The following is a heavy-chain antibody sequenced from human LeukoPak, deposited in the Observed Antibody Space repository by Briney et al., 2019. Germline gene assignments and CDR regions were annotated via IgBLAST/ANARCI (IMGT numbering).Heavy chain of an antibody. Sequence: GASVKVSCKASGYTFTSYAMHWVRQAPGQRLEWMGWINAGNGNTKYSQKFQGRVTITRDTSASTAYMELSSLRSEDTAVYYCARDPDYYDIFVDDYWGQGTLVTVSS. CDR2: INAGNGNT. CDR1: GYTFTSYA. D-gene: IGHD3-22*01. J-gene: IGHJ4*02. V-gene: IGHV1-3*01. CDR3: ARDPDYYDIFVDDY.